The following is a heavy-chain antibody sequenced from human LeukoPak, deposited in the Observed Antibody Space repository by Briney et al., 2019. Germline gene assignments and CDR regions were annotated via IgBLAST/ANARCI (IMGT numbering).Heavy chain of an antibody. D-gene: IGHD1-26*01. CDR3: AKEVGTFTLDY. CDR1: GFTFSTYS. J-gene: IGHJ4*02. V-gene: IGHV3-48*01. Sequence: AGGSLRLSCAASGFTFSTYSMNWVRQAPGKGLEWVSYISSGSSTIYYADSVKGRFTISRDNSRNTLYLQMNSLRVEDTAVYYCAKEVGTFTLDYWGQGTLVTVSS. CDR2: ISSGSSTI.